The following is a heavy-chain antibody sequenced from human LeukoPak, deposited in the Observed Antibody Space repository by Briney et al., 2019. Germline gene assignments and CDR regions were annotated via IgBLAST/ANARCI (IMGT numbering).Heavy chain of an antibody. V-gene: IGHV1-2*02. Sequence: ASVKVSCKASGYTFTGYYMHWVRQAPGQGLEWMGWINPNSGGTNYAQKFQGRVTMTRDTSISTAYMELSSLRSEDTAVYYCARGLAARRGFDPWGQGTLVTVSS. CDR3: ARGLAARRGFDP. J-gene: IGHJ5*02. CDR2: INPNSGGT. CDR1: GYTFTGYY. D-gene: IGHD6-6*01.